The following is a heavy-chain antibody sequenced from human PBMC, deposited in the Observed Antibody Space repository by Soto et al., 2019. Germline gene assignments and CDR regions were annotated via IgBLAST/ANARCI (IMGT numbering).Heavy chain of an antibody. D-gene: IGHD4-17*01. CDR3: ASGFHGDYEPYYYYGMDV. CDR1: GGTFSSYA. V-gene: IGHV1-69*13. J-gene: IGHJ6*02. CDR2: IIPIFGTA. Sequence: VASVKVSCKASGGTFSSYAISWVRQAPGQGLEWMGGIIPIFGTANYAQKFQGRVTITADESTSTAYMELSSLRSEDTAVYYCASGFHGDYEPYYYYGMDVWGQGTTVTVSS.